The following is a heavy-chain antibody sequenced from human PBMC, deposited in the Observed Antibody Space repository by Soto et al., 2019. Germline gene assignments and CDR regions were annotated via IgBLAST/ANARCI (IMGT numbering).Heavy chain of an antibody. CDR2: TYYRSKWYN. CDR1: GDSVSSNSAA. V-gene: IGHV6-1*01. J-gene: IGHJ5*02. Sequence: SQTLSLTCAISGDSVSSNSAAWNWIRQSPSRGLEWLGRTYYRSKWYNDYAVSVKSRITINPDTSKNQFSLQLNSVTPEDTAVYYCAGAYYDFWSGYYPQGAWFDPWGQGTLVTVSS. CDR3: AGAYYDFWSGYYPQGAWFDP. D-gene: IGHD3-3*01.